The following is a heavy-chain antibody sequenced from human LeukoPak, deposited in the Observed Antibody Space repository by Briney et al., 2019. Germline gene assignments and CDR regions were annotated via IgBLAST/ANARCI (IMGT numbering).Heavy chain of an antibody. D-gene: IGHD3-22*01. J-gene: IGHJ4*02. V-gene: IGHV3-15*04. Sequence: GGSLRLSCAASGFTVSSNYMSWVRQAPGKGLEWLGRIGSKTDGGTTDYAASVKGRFTISRDDSKNTLYLQMNSLKTEDTAVYYCATYRFYYDSSGFDYWGQGTLVTVSS. CDR2: IGSKTDGGTT. CDR3: ATYRFYYDSSGFDY. CDR1: GFTVSSNY.